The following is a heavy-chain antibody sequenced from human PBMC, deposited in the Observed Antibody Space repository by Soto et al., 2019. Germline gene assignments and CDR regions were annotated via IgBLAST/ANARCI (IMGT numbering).Heavy chain of an antibody. V-gene: IGHV3-33*01. Sequence: GGSLRLSCAASGFTFSSYGMHWVRQAPGKGLEWVAVIWYDGSNKYYADSVKGRFTISRDNSKNTLYLQMNSLRAEDTAVYYCARGYYDILTGYWPQYYFEYWGQGTLVTVSS. J-gene: IGHJ4*02. D-gene: IGHD3-9*01. CDR2: IWYDGSNK. CDR3: ARGYYDILTGYWPQYYFEY. CDR1: GFTFSSYG.